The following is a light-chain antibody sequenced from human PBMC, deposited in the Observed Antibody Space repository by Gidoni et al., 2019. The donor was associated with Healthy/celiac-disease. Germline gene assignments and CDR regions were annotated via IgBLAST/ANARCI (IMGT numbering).Light chain of an antibody. CDR1: QRISSY. V-gene: IGKV1-39*01. CDR2: SAS. Sequence: DIQMTHPPSSLSASVGDRDTIPCRASQRISSYLNWYEQKPRKDPKLLMYSASSLQSGVPSKFSGSGARTDFTLTISRLQPEGFATYYCQRNYSTPLTFGGGTKVEIK. J-gene: IGKJ4*01. CDR3: QRNYSTPLT.